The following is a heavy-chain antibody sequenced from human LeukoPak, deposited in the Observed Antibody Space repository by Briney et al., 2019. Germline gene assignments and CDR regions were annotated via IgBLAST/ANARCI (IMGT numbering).Heavy chain of an antibody. J-gene: IGHJ4*02. CDR2: ISGSGGST. CDR1: GFTFSDYY. V-gene: IGHV3-23*01. D-gene: IGHD4-17*01. Sequence: GGSLRLSCAASGFTFSDYYMSWIRQAPGKGLEWVSAISGSGGSTYYADSVKGRFTISRDNSKNTLYLQVNSLRAEDMAVYYCAKDNPYGDYPYFDYWGQGTLVTVSS. CDR3: AKDNPYGDYPYFDY.